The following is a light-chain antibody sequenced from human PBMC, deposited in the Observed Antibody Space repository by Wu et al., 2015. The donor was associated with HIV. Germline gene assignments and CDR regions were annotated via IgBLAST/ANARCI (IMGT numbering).Light chain of an antibody. J-gene: IGKJ5*01. Sequence: EIVLTQSPGTLSLSAGERATLSCRASQSVSSNYLAWYQQKPGQAPRLLIYDAPNRATGIPDRFSGSGSGTDFTLTISRLEPEDFAVYYCQQYGSSPPITFGQGTRLEIK. CDR2: DAP. CDR1: QSVSSNY. CDR3: QQYGSSPPIT. V-gene: IGKV3-20*01.